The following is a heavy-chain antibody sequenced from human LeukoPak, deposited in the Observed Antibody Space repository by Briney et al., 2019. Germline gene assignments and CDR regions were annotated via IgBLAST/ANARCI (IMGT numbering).Heavy chain of an antibody. Sequence: ASVKVSCKTSGYTFTTYAISWVRQAPGQGLEWMGWINTNTGNPTYAQGFTGRFVFSLDTSVSTAYLQISSLKAEDTAVYYCAREGSDFWSGYYFSWFDPWGQGTLVTVSS. D-gene: IGHD3-3*01. CDR2: INTNTGNP. J-gene: IGHJ5*02. CDR3: AREGSDFWSGYYFSWFDP. CDR1: GYTFTTYA. V-gene: IGHV7-4-1*02.